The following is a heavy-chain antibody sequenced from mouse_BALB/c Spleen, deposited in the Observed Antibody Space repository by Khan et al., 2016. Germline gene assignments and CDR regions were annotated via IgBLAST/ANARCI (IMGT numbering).Heavy chain of an antibody. V-gene: IGHV14-3*02. J-gene: IGHJ3*01. CDR2: IDPASGNT. Sequence: VQLQQSGAELVKPGASVKLSCTASGFNIKDTYMHWVKQRPEQGLEWIGRIDPASGNTKYDAKFQGKATLTADTSSNTAYMQLSSLTSEDTAVYYCASARGGYGRYAWFSDWGQGTLVTVAA. CDR3: ASARGGYGRYAWFSD. CDR1: GFNIKDTY. D-gene: IGHD1-1*02.